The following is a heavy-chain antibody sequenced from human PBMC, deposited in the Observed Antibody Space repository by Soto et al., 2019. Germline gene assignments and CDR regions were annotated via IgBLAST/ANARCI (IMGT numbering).Heavy chain of an antibody. CDR3: ERDRRYGRPALGRSVMDF. CDR2: IIPSFGNT. CDR1: GGTYSGYA. J-gene: IGHJ6*04. D-gene: IGHD2-2*01. Sequence: SVKVACKASGGTYSGYAISWVRQATGKGLEWVGGIIPSFGNTNYAQKFQGRVTITADDSTSTAYMKLSSHSSEDTAVYYCERDRRYGRPALGRSVMDFWGKGSTVTVTS. V-gene: IGHV1-69*01.